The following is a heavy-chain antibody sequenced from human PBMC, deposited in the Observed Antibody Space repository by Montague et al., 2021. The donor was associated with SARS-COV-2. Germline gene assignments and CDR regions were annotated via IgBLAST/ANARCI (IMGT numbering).Heavy chain of an antibody. D-gene: IGHD2-21*01. CDR2: IFYTGST. Sequence: SETLSLTCSVSGGSTSTYYWTSIRQSPGKELQWFVYIFYTGSTKLYPSLQNRVSMLPDNYKYHSSLRLSAVTAADTARYYCARAQNICLIANCVNDFDLWGLGALVTVSS. CDR3: ARAQNICLIANCVNDFDL. J-gene: IGHJ4*02. CDR1: GGSTSTYY. V-gene: IGHV4-59*01.